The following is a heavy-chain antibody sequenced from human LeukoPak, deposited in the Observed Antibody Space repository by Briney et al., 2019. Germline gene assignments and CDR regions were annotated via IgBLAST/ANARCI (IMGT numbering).Heavy chain of an antibody. J-gene: IGHJ6*03. CDR3: ARDKPPTPYYYYYMDV. CDR1: GYTFTGYY. V-gene: IGHV1-2*02. Sequence: ASVKVSCKASGYTFTGYYMHWVRQAPGQGFEWMGWINPNSGGTNYAQKFQGRVTMTRDTSISTAYMELSRLRSDDTAVYYCARDKPPTPYYYYYMDVWGKGTTVTISS. CDR2: INPNSGGT.